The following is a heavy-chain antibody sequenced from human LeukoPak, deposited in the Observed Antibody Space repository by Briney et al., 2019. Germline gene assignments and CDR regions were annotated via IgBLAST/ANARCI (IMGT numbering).Heavy chain of an antibody. D-gene: IGHD4-23*01. Sequence: SQTLSLTCTVSGGSISSGSYYWSWIRQPAGKGLEWIGRIYTSGSTNYNPSLKSRVTISVDTSKNQFSLKLSSVTAADTAVYYCARDPTSNTVVTPHYYYGVDVWGQGTTVTVSS. CDR2: IYTSGST. J-gene: IGHJ6*02. CDR1: GGSISSGSYY. V-gene: IGHV4-61*02. CDR3: ARDPTSNTVVTPHYYYGVDV.